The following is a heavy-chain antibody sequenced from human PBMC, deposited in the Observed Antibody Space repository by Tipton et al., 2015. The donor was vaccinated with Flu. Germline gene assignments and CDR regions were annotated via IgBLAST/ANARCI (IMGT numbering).Heavy chain of an antibody. CDR3: ANGLLWFGESDAFDI. CDR1: GFTFSSYG. D-gene: IGHD3-10*01. V-gene: IGHV3-30*18. CDR2: ISYDGSNK. J-gene: IGHJ3*02. Sequence: SLRLSCAASGFTFSSYGMHWVRQAPGKGLEWVAVISYDGSNKYYADSVKGRFTISRDNSKNTLYLQMNSLRAEDTAVYYCANGLLWFGESDAFDIWGQGTMLTVSS.